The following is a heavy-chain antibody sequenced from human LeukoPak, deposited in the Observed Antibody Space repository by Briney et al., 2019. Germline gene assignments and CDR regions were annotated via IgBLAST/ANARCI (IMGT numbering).Heavy chain of an antibody. D-gene: IGHD6-13*01. J-gene: IGHJ4*02. CDR3: AKDTYSSSRTPLFDY. Sequence: GGSLRLSCAASGFTFSGYAMSWVRQAPGKGLEWVSAISGSGGSTYYADSVKGRFTISRDNSKNTLYLQMNSLRAEDTAVYYCAKDTYSSSRTPLFDYWGQGTLVTVSS. V-gene: IGHV3-23*01. CDR2: ISGSGGST. CDR1: GFTFSGYA.